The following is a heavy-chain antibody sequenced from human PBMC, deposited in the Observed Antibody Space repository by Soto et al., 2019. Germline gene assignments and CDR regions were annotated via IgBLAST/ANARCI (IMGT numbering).Heavy chain of an antibody. J-gene: IGHJ3*02. V-gene: IGHV3-33*01. Sequence: QVQLVESGGGVVQPGRSLRLSCAASGFTFSSYGMHWVRQAPGKGLEWVAVIWYDGSNKYYADSVKGRFTISRDNSKNTRYLQMNSLRAEDTAVYYGAIEVATTHYSDAFEIWCQGTMVTVSS. CDR3: AIEVATTHYSDAFEI. CDR1: GFTFSSYG. CDR2: IWYDGSNK. D-gene: IGHD5-12*01.